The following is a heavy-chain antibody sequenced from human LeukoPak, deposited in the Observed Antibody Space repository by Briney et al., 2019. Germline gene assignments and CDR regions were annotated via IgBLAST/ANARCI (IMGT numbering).Heavy chain of an antibody. CDR1: GGSISSSSYY. J-gene: IGHJ4*02. D-gene: IGHD6-13*01. Sequence: PSETLSLTCTVSGGSISSSSYYWGWIRQPPGKGLEWIGSIYYSGSTYYNPSLKSRVTISVDTSKNQFSLKLSSVTAADTAVYYCARHRKTAAGTTWDYWGQGTLVTVSS. CDR2: IYYSGST. V-gene: IGHV4-39*01. CDR3: ARHRKTAAGTTWDY.